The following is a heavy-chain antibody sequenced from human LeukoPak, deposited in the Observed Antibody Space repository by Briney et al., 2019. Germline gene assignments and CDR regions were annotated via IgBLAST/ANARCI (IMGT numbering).Heavy chain of an antibody. CDR2: ISSSSSYI. J-gene: IGHJ4*02. CDR3: AKVFDAYYDFWSGYLFDY. Sequence: GGSLRLSCAASGFTFSSYSMNWVRQAPGKGLEWVSSISSSSSYIYYADSVKGRFTISRDNSKNTLYLQMNSLRAEDTAVYYCAKVFDAYYDFWSGYLFDYWGQGTLVTVSS. V-gene: IGHV3-21*04. CDR1: GFTFSSYS. D-gene: IGHD3-3*01.